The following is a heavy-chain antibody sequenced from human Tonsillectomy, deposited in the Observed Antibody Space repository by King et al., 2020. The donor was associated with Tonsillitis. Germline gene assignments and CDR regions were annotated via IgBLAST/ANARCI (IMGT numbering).Heavy chain of an antibody. J-gene: IGHJ5*02. Sequence: VQLVESGGGLVQPGGSLRLSCSASGMTSSSFPIHWVRQAPGRGLEYVSGISRHGGTTYYADSVKGRLTLSRDDAENTVFLQMRSLRVEDSAVYFCVKENTYYDFWSGSDTLGWFDAWGQGTLVSVSS. D-gene: IGHD3-3*01. CDR2: ISRHGGTT. CDR3: VKENTYYDFWSGSDTLGWFDA. CDR1: GMTSSSFP. V-gene: IGHV3-64D*06.